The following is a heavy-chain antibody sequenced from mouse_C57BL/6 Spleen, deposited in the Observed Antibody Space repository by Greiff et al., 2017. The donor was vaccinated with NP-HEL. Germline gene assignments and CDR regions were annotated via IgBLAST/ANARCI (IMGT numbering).Heavy chain of an antibody. CDR2: IYPGDGDT. J-gene: IGHJ4*01. CDR3: AGGRVYYAMDY. V-gene: IGHV1-82*01. CDR1: GYAFSSSW. Sequence: QVQLKESGPELVKPGASVKISCKASGYAFSSSWMNWVKQRPGKGLEWIGRIYPGDGDTNYNGKFKGKATLTADKSSSTAYMQLSSLTSEDSAVYFCAGGRVYYAMDYWGQGTSVTVSS.